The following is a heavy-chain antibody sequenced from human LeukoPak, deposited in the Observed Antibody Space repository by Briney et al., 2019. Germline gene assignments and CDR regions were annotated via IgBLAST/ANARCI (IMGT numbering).Heavy chain of an antibody. CDR3: ARGHSVAGTVCDF. Sequence: PGGSLRLSCAASRFTFSSYDMNWVRQAPGKGLEWVSYISSSGSTIHYADSVKGRFTISRDNAKNSLYLQMNSLRVEDTAVYYCARGHSVAGTVCDFWGQGTLVTVSS. CDR2: ISSSGSTI. J-gene: IGHJ4*02. V-gene: IGHV3-48*03. CDR1: RFTFSSYD. D-gene: IGHD6-19*01.